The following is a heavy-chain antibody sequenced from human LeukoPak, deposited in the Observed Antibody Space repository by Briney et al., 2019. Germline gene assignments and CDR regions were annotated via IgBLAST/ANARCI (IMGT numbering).Heavy chain of an antibody. V-gene: IGHV3-21*01. J-gene: IGHJ5*02. Sequence: GGSLRLSCAASGFTFSSYAMSWVRQAPGKGLEWVSSISSSSSYIYYADSVKGRFTISRDNAKNSLYLQMNSLRAEDTAVYYCARGTTVITISYGWFDPWGQGTLVTVSS. CDR2: ISSSSSYI. D-gene: IGHD3-10*01. CDR1: GFTFSSYA. CDR3: ARGTTVITISYGWFDP.